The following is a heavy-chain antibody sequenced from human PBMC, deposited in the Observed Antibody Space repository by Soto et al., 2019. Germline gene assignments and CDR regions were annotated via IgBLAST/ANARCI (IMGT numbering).Heavy chain of an antibody. CDR2: ISSSSSTI. CDR3: ASWNRDFDY. CDR1: GFTFSSYS. Sequence: EVQLVESGGGLVQPGGSLRLSCAASGFTFSSYSMNWVRQAPGKGLEWVSYISSSSSTIYYADSVKGRFTISRDNAKNSLYLKMNSLRAEDTAVYYCASWNRDFDYWGQGTLVTVSS. J-gene: IGHJ4*02. D-gene: IGHD1-1*01. V-gene: IGHV3-48*01.